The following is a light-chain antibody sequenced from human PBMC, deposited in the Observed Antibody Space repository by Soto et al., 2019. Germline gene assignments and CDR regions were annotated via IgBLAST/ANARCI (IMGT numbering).Light chain of an antibody. CDR3: QQCHATPLT. J-gene: IGKJ5*01. V-gene: IGKV1-39*01. Sequence: DLPMTQSPSFLSASVGDIVTLNCRASQAISNYLNWYQQKQGKAPNFMIFGAKTLQSGVPSRFSGSGYGTDLNLTITTLQPEDVGIYYCQQCHATPLTFGQGTRLEIK. CDR2: GAK. CDR1: QAISNY.